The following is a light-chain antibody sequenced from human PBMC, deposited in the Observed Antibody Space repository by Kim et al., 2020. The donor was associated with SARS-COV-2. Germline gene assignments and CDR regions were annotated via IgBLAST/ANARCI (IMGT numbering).Light chain of an antibody. CDR3: ETWDSNPWV. J-gene: IGLJ2*01. CDR1: SGHSSYI. Sequence: QPVLTQSSSASASLGSSVKLTCTLSSGHSSYIIAWHQQQPGKAPRYLMKLEGSGSYNKGSGVPDRFSGSSSGADRYLTISNLRSEDEADYYCETWDSNPWVFGGGTQLTVL. CDR2: LEGSGSY. V-gene: IGLV4-60*03.